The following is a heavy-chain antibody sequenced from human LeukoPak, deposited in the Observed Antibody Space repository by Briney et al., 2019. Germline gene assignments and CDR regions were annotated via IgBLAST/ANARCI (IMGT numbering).Heavy chain of an antibody. Sequence: RGSLRLSCAASGFTFSDYYMSWIRRAPGKGLEWVSYISSTSSYTNYADSVKGRFTISRDNAKNSLYLQMNSLRADDTAVYYCARDSMVREKLLDYWGQGALVTVSS. D-gene: IGHD3-10*01. V-gene: IGHV3-11*05. CDR3: ARDSMVREKLLDY. CDR1: GFTFSDYY. CDR2: ISSTSSYT. J-gene: IGHJ4*02.